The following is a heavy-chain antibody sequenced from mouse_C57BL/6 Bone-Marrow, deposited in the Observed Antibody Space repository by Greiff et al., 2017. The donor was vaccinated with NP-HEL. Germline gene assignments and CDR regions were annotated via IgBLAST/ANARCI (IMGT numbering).Heavy chain of an antibody. CDR1: GYAFSSYW. J-gene: IGHJ2*01. Sequence: QVQLQQSGAELVKPGASVKISCKASGYAFSSYWMNWVKQRPGKGLEWIGQIYPGDGDTNYNGKFKGKATLTADKSSSTAYMQLSSLTSEDSAVYFCGTMVTTTGYYFDYWGQGTTLTVSS. D-gene: IGHD2-2*01. CDR2: IYPGDGDT. CDR3: GTMVTTTGYYFDY. V-gene: IGHV1-80*01.